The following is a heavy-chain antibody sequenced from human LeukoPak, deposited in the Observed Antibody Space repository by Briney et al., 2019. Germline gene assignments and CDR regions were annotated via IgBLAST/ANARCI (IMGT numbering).Heavy chain of an antibody. J-gene: IGHJ4*02. CDR3: ARVGPGYSSSWYYFDY. V-gene: IGHV3-64*01. CDR1: GFTFSSYA. Sequence: SGGSLRLSCAASGFTFSSYAMHWVRQAPGKGLEYVSAISSNGGSTYYANSVKGRFTISRDNSKNTLYLQMGSLRAEDMAVYYCARVGPGYSSSWYYFDYWGQGTLVTVSS. CDR2: ISSNGGST. D-gene: IGHD6-13*01.